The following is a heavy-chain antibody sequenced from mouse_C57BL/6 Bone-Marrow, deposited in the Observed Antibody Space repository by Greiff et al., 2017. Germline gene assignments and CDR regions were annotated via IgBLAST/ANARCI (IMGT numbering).Heavy chain of an antibody. CDR3: ARLRSFAY. CDR1: GYTFTSYW. CDR2: IDPNSGGT. D-gene: IGHD1-1*01. Sequence: QVQLKQPGAELVKPGASVKLSCKASGYTFTSYWMHWVKQRPGRGLEWIGRIDPNSGGTKYNEKFKSKATLTVDKPSSTAYMQRSSLTSEDSAVYYCARLRSFAYWGQVTLVTVSA. V-gene: IGHV1-72*01. J-gene: IGHJ3*01.